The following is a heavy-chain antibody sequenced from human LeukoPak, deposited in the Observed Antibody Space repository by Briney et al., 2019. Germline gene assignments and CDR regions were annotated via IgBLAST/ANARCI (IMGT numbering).Heavy chain of an antibody. CDR3: AKDFGY. D-gene: IGHD3-10*01. CDR1: GFTFSSYG. V-gene: IGHV3-30*02. CDR2: IRYDGINK. J-gene: IGHJ4*02. Sequence: GGSLRLSCAASGFTFSSYGMHWGREAPGKGLEWVAFIRYDGINKYYADSVKGRFTISRDNSKNTLYLQMNSLRAEDTAVYYCAKDFGYWGQGTLVTVSS.